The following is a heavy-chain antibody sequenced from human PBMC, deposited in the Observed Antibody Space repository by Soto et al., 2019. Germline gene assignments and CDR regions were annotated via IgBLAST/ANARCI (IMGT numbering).Heavy chain of an antibody. J-gene: IGHJ3*02. V-gene: IGHV5-51*01. CDR3: ATRDDGSSSPPDTFDI. CDR2: IYPGDSDT. Sequence: GESLKISCKGSGYRFSTNWIAWVRQMPGKGLEWMGIIYPGDSDTRYSPSFQGQVTISADKSISTAYLQWSSLKASDTALYYCATRDDGSSSPPDTFDISGQGTRVTVSS. D-gene: IGHD6-6*01. CDR1: GYRFSTNW.